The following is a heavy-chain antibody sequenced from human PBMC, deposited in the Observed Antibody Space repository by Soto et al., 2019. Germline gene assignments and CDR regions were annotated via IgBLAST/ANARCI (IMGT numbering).Heavy chain of an antibody. CDR1: GGFVSSGSYY. CDR3: ARVERGTATTVVDAFDI. D-gene: IGHD1-1*01. Sequence: QVQLQQWGAGLLKPSETLSLTCAVYGGFVSSGSYYWSWIRQPPGKGLEWIGEMSHSGGTPFNPPLKRRVTLSVHPSKNQFSLKMSSVTAADTALYYCARVERGTATTVVDAFDIWGPGTMVTVSS. CDR2: MSHSGGT. J-gene: IGHJ3*02. V-gene: IGHV4-34*01.